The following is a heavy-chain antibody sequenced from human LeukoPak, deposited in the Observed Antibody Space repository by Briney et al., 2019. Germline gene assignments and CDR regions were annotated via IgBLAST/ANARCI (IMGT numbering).Heavy chain of an antibody. CDR3: ARDGSGSYFRNYMDV. J-gene: IGHJ6*03. CDR2: INPNSGGT. V-gene: IGHV1-2*02. D-gene: IGHD3-10*01. Sequence: GASVKVSCKASGYTLTGYYMHWVRQAPGQGLEWMGWINPNSGGTNYAQKFQGRVTMTRDTSISTAYMELSRLRSDDTAVYYCARDGSGSYFRNYMDVWGKGTTVTVSS. CDR1: GYTLTGYY.